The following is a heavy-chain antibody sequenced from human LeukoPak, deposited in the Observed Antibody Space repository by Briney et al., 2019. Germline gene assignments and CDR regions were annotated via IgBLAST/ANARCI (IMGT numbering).Heavy chain of an antibody. Sequence: SETLSLTCTVSGGSISSSSYYWGWIRQPPGTGLECIGSIYYSGSTYYNPSLKSRVTISVDTSKNQFSLKLSSVTAADTAVYYCASITIFGVVIRGSSDYWGQGTLVTVSS. CDR3: ASITIFGVVIRGSSDY. J-gene: IGHJ4*02. V-gene: IGHV4-39*01. CDR2: IYYSGST. CDR1: GGSISSSSYY. D-gene: IGHD3-3*01.